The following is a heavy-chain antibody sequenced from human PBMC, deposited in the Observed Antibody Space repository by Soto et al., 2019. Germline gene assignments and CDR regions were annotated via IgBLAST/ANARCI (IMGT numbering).Heavy chain of an antibody. Sequence: SETLSLTCTVSGGSISSGDYYWSWIRQPPGKGLEWIGYIYYSGSTYYNPSLKSRVTVSVDTSKNQFSLKLSSVTAADTAVYYCARVNIPLITFGGVIAAGFWFDPWGQGTLVTVSS. J-gene: IGHJ5*02. D-gene: IGHD3-16*02. CDR1: GGSISSGDYY. V-gene: IGHV4-30-4*01. CDR2: IYYSGST. CDR3: ARVNIPLITFGGVIAAGFWFDP.